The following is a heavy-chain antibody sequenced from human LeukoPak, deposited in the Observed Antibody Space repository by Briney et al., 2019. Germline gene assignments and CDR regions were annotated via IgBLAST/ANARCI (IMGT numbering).Heavy chain of an antibody. CDR2: ISTYKGNT. CDR3: ASARYSSSWYPYYYYYYMDV. D-gene: IGHD6-13*01. J-gene: IGHJ6*03. CDR1: GYTFTSYG. V-gene: IGHV1-18*01. Sequence: ASVKVSCKASGYTFTSYGISWVRQAPGQGLEWMGWISTYKGNTNYAQKLQGRVTMTTDTSTSTVYMELRSLRSDDTAVYYCASARYSSSWYPYYYYYYMDVWGKGTTVTVSS.